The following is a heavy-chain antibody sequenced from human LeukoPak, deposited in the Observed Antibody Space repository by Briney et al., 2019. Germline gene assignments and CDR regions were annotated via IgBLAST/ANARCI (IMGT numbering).Heavy chain of an antibody. J-gene: IGHJ4*02. Sequence: SETLSLTCTVSGGSISSYYWSWIRQPPGKGLEWNGYIYYSGSASYNPSLNSRVTISLDTSKNQFSLNLSSVTAADTAVYYCARRESSGFFDYWGQGTLVTVSS. CDR1: GGSISSYY. D-gene: IGHD6-19*01. CDR3: ARRESSGFFDY. CDR2: IYYSGSA. V-gene: IGHV4-59*08.